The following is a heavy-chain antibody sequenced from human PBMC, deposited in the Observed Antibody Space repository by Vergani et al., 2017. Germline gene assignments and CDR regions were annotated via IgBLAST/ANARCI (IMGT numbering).Heavy chain of an antibody. D-gene: IGHD2/OR15-2a*01. CDR3: ARGGNVIVPSALYCDF. V-gene: IGHV4-31*03. CDR2: IYYSGST. Sequence: QVHLQESGPGLVRPSKTLSLTCTVSGDSTSSGGYYWSWIRQHPGKDLEWIGYIYYSGSTFYNPSLQSRITISLDKSQNQFALSLTSVTAADTAVYFCARGGNVIVPSALYCDFWCQGTLVTVSS. CDR1: GDSTSSGGYY. J-gene: IGHJ4*02.